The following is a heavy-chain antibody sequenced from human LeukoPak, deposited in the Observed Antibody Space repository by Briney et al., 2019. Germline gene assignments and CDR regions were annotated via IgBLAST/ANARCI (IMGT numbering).Heavy chain of an antibody. J-gene: IGHJ6*03. D-gene: IGHD2-15*01. CDR3: AKDRWHDGYMDV. CDR2: ISWDGGST. CDR1: GFTFDDYA. Sequence: PGGSLRLSCAASGFTFDDYAMHWVRQAPGKGLEWVSLISWDGGSTYYADSVKGRFTISRDNSKNSLYLQMNSLRAEDTALYYCAKDRWHDGYMDVWGKGTTVTVSS. V-gene: IGHV3-43D*03.